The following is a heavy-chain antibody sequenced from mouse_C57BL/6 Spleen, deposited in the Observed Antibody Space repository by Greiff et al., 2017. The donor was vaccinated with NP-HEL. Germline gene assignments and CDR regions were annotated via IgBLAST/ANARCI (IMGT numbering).Heavy chain of an antibody. Sequence: VQLQQSGPELVKPGASVKIPCKASGYTFTDYNMDWVKQSHGKSLEWIGDINPNNGGTIYNQKFKGKATLTVDKSSSTAYMELRSLTSEDTAVYYCARRRLNYYGSSSFDYWGQGTTLTVSS. CDR1: GYTFTDYN. D-gene: IGHD1-1*01. V-gene: IGHV1-18*01. CDR3: ARRRLNYYGSSSFDY. CDR2: INPNNGGT. J-gene: IGHJ2*01.